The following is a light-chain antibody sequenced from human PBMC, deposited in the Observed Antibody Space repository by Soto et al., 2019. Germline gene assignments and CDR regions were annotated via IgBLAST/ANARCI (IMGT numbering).Light chain of an antibody. Sequence: QSVLTQPASVSGSPGQSITISCTGTSSGVGAYNSVSWYQQHPGKAPKLMIYDVSNRPSGVSNRFSGSKSGNTASLAISGLQAEDEADYYCSSYTSSTTLVFGGGTKLTVL. V-gene: IGLV2-14*01. CDR1: SSGVGAYNS. CDR2: DVS. CDR3: SSYTSSTTLV. J-gene: IGLJ2*01.